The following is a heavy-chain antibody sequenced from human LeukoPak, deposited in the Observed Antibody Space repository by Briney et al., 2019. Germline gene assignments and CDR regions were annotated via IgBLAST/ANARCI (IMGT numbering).Heavy chain of an antibody. CDR3: ATLAGAGYYRNDWFDP. CDR2: INHSGST. V-gene: IGHV4-34*01. Sequence: SETLSLTCAVYGGSFSGYYWSWIRQPPGKGLEWIGEINHSGSTNYNPSLKSRVTISVDTSKNQFSLKLSSVTAADTAVYYCATLAGAGYYRNDWFDPWGQGTLVTVSS. CDR1: GGSFSGYY. D-gene: IGHD3-9*01. J-gene: IGHJ5*02.